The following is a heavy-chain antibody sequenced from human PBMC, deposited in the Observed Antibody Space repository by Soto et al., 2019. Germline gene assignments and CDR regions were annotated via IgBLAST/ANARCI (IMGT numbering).Heavy chain of an antibody. D-gene: IGHD5-12*01. CDR2: MSYDGSNK. CDR3: VXXGGTDGYLPLDY. CDR1: GFTFSIYG. V-gene: IGHV3-30*03. J-gene: IGHJ4*02. Sequence: QMQLVESGGGVVQPGRSLRLSCAASGFTFSIYGMHWVRQAPGKGLEWVAFMSYDGSNKYYADSVKGRFTISRDNSKNTLYLQMNSLRAEDTAVYXXVXXGGTDGYLPLDYWGQGTLVTVSS.